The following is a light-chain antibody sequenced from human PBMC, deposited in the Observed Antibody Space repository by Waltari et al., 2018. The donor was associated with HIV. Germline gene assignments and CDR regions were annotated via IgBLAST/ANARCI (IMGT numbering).Light chain of an antibody. Sequence: SYELTQPPSVSVSPRQTARITCSGDALPKKYAYWYQQKSGQAPVLVIYEDSKRPSGIPERFSGSSSGTTATLTISGAQVEDEADYYCYSTDSSGNRRVFGGGTKLTVL. CDR2: EDS. J-gene: IGLJ2*01. V-gene: IGLV3-10*01. CDR3: YSTDSSGNRRV. CDR1: ALPKKY.